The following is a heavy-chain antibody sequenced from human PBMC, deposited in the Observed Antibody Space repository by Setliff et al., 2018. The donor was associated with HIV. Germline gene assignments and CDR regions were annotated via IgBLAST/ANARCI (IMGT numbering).Heavy chain of an antibody. CDR2: VYHSGTT. D-gene: IGHD3-3*01. Sequence: SETLSLTCAVSGYSISTAYYWGWIRQPPGKGLEWIGSVYHSGTTYYNPSLKSRVTISVDMSNNQFSLKVTSVTAADTAVYYCMRGRSITIFGVAYFDFWGQGTQVTV. CDR3: MRGRSITIFGVAYFDF. J-gene: IGHJ4*02. CDR1: GYSISTAYY. V-gene: IGHV4-38-2*01.